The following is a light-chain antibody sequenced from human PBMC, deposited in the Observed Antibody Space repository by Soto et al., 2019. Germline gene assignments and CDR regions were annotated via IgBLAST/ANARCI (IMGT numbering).Light chain of an antibody. J-gene: IGLJ1*01. CDR2: DVS. CDR3: TSFTTSNTFV. V-gene: IGLV2-14*03. CDR1: SNDVGHFNY. Sequence: QSALAQPASASGSPGQSITISCTGTSNDVGHFNYVSWFQQHPGKAPKLLIFDVSNWPSGVSDRFSGSKSGNTASLTISWLQPEDEADYYCTSFTTSNTFVFGSGTKVTVL.